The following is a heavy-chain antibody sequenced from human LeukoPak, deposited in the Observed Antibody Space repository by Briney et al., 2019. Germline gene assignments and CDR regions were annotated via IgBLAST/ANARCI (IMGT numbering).Heavy chain of an antibody. Sequence: ASVKVSCKASGYTFTSYWIQWVRQAPGQGREWMGLINPDGGSTAYAHRFQGRVIMTRDTSTSTAYMDLSSLRSEDTAVYHCARAPRNSCTMLDYWGQGTLVTVSS. D-gene: IGHD1-14*01. V-gene: IGHV1-46*01. CDR1: GYTFTSYW. CDR2: INPDGGST. J-gene: IGHJ4*02. CDR3: ARAPRNSCTMLDY.